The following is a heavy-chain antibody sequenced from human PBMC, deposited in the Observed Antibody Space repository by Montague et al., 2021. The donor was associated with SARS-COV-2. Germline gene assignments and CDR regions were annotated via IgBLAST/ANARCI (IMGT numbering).Heavy chain of an antibody. CDR3: AHRLARHYDTSAYLWCPFDY. CDR2: IYWDDDK. V-gene: IGHV2-5*02. D-gene: IGHD3-22*01. J-gene: IGHJ4*02. CDR1: GFSLSTNGVG. Sequence: PALVKPTQTLTLTCTFSGFSLSTNGVGVGWIRQPPGKALEWLALIYWDDDKRYSPSLKSRLTITEDTSKNQVVLTMTNMDPVDTATYYCAHRLARHYDTSAYLWCPFDYWGQGTLVTVSS.